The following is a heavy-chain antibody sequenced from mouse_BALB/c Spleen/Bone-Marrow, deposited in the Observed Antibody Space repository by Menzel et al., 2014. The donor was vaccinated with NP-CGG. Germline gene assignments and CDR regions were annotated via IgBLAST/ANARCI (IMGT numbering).Heavy chain of an antibody. Sequence: EVQLVESGGGLVQPGGSLKVSCAASGFTFNNYGMSWVRQTPDKRLELVATINRNGGSSYYPDSVKGRFTISRDNAKNTLYLQMSSLKSEDTAIYYSSRGNYGNYVDYFDYWGQGTTLTVSS. V-gene: IGHV5-6-3*01. CDR3: SRGNYGNYVDYFDY. CDR2: INRNGGSS. J-gene: IGHJ2*01. CDR1: GFTFNNYG. D-gene: IGHD2-1*01.